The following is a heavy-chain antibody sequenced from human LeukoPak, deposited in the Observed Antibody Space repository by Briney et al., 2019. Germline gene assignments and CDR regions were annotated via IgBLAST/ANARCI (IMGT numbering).Heavy chain of an antibody. J-gene: IGHJ4*02. V-gene: IGHV3-23*01. CDR1: GFTFSSTS. CDR3: ARESGYNSYSSSWYDDY. D-gene: IGHD6-13*01. CDR2: TVGGGGT. Sequence: GGSLRLSCAASGFTFSSTSMSWVRQAPGKGLEWVAVTVGGGGTYYADSVKGRFTISRDNSNNTLYLQMNSLRAEDTAVYYCARESGYNSYSSSWYDDYWGQGTLVTVSS.